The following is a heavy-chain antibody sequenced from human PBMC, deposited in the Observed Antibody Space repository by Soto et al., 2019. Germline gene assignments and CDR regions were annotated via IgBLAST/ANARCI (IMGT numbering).Heavy chain of an antibody. Sequence: LTCTVSGGSISSYYWSWIRQPPGKGLEWIGYIYYSGSTNYNPSLKSRVTISVDTSKNQFSLKLSSVTAADTAVYYCARDVPGMLPPYAFDIRGQGTMVTVSS. J-gene: IGHJ3*02. D-gene: IGHD2-8*01. CDR1: GGSISSYY. CDR3: ARDVPGMLPPYAFDI. V-gene: IGHV4-59*01. CDR2: IYYSGST.